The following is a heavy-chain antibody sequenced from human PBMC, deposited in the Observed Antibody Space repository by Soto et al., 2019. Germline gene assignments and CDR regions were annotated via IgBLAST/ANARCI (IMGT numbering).Heavy chain of an antibody. V-gene: IGHV1-46*01. J-gene: IGHJ5*02. D-gene: IGHD3-10*01. CDR2: INPSGGST. Sequence: ASVKVSCKASGYTFTSYYMHWVRQAPGQGLEWMGIINPSGGSTSYAQKFQGRVTMTRDTSTSTVYMELSSLRSEDTAVYYCARDRRSPGRGTCFDPWGQGTLVTVSS. CDR3: ARDRRSPGRGTCFDP. CDR1: GYTFTSYY.